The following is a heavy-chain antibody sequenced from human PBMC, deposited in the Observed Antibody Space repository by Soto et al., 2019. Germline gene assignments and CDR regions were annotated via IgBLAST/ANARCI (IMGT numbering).Heavy chain of an antibody. V-gene: IGHV4-34*01. CDR3: ARDQLPHHGVKGFDY. CDR1: GGSFSGYY. D-gene: IGHD2-2*01. CDR2: INHSGST. J-gene: IGHJ4*02. Sequence: SETLSLTCAVYGGSFSGYYWSWIRQPPGKGLEWIGEINHSGSTNYNPSLKSRVTISVDTSKNQFSLKLSSVTAADTAVYYCARDQLPHHGVKGFDYWGQGTLVTVSS.